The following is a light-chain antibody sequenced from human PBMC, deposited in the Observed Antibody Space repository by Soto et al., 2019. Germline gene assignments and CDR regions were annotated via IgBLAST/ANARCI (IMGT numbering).Light chain of an antibody. V-gene: IGLV2-14*03. J-gene: IGLJ2*01. CDR2: DVN. CDR1: SSDIGAYNF. CDR3: TSWTTSTTMI. Sequence: QSALTQPASVSGSPGQSITISCTGTSSDIGAYNFVSWYQQHPCKAPKLMLYDVNIRPSGVSNRFSGPKSGNTASLTISGLQAEDEADYYCTSWTTSTTMIFGGGTKVTVL.